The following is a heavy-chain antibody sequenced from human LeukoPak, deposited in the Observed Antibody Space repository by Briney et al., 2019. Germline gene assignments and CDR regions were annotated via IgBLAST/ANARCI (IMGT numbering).Heavy chain of an antibody. CDR3: ARDFITMVRGVDYFDY. CDR1: KFTFSSYW. D-gene: IGHD3-10*01. CDR2: ISSSSSTI. V-gene: IGHV3-48*04. Sequence: GGSLRLSCAASKFTFSSYWMNWVRQAPGKGLEWVSYISSSSSTIYYADSVKGRFTISRDNAKNSLYLQMNSLRAEDTAVYYCARDFITMVRGVDYFDYWGQGTLVTVSS. J-gene: IGHJ4*02.